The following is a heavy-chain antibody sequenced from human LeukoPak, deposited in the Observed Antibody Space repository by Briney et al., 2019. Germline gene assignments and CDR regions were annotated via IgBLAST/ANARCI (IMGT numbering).Heavy chain of an antibody. Sequence: GPSVKVSCKASGGTFISYAISWVRQAPGQGLEWMGGIIPIFGTANYAQKFQGRVTITADESTSTAYMELSSLRSEDTAVYYCARDRIAAAGIRRFDYWGQGTLVTVSS. D-gene: IGHD6-13*01. J-gene: IGHJ4*02. CDR2: IIPIFGTA. CDR1: GGTFISYA. V-gene: IGHV1-69*13. CDR3: ARDRIAAAGIRRFDY.